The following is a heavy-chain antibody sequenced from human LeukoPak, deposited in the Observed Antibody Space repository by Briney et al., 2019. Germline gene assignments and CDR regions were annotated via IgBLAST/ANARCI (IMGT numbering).Heavy chain of an antibody. J-gene: IGHJ3*02. CDR3: ARDGDYYYGSGSYGGRAFDI. Sequence: GASVKVSCKASGGTFSSYATSWVRQAPGQELEWMGGIIPIFGTANYARKFQGRVTITADESTSTAYMELSSLRSEDTAVYCCARDGDYYYGSGSYGGRAFDIWGQGTMVTVSS. CDR1: GGTFSSYA. D-gene: IGHD3-10*01. CDR2: IIPIFGTA. V-gene: IGHV1-69*13.